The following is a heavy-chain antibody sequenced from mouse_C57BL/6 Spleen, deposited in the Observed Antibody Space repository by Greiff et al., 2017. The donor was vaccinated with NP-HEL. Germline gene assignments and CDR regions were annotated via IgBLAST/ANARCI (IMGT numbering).Heavy chain of an antibody. V-gene: IGHV1-64*01. J-gene: IGHJ4*01. Sequence: QVQLQQPGAELVKPGASVKLSCKASGYTFTSYWMHWVKQRPGQGREWIGMIHPNSGSTNYNEKFKSKATLTVDKSSSTAYMQLSSLTSEDSAVYYCAGYYGKSYAMDYWGPVTSVTVSS. CDR3: AGYYGKSYAMDY. CDR2: IHPNSGST. CDR1: GYTFTSYW. D-gene: IGHD1-1*01.